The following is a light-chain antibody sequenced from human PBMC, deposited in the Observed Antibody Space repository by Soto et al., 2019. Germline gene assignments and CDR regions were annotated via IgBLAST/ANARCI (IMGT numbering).Light chain of an antibody. CDR1: SSNIGAGYD. V-gene: IGLV1-40*01. Sequence: QCVLTQPPSVSGAPGQRVTISCTGSSSNIGAGYDVYWYQQLPGTAPKLLIYGNSNRPSGVPDRFSGSKSGTSASLAITGLQAEDEADYYCQSYDSSLSVVFGGGTKLTVL. J-gene: IGLJ2*01. CDR3: QSYDSSLSVV. CDR2: GNS.